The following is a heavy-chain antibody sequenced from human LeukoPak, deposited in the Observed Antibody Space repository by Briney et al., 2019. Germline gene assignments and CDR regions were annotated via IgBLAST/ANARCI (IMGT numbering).Heavy chain of an antibody. D-gene: IGHD3-22*01. CDR1: GFTFSDYY. Sequence: GSPRLSCAASGFTFSDYYMSWIRQPPGKGLEWIGSIYYSGSTYYNPSLKSRVTISVDTSKNQFSLKLSSVTAADTAVYYCASSLDSSGYYYVPNDAFDIWGQGTMVTASS. CDR2: IYYSGST. CDR3: ASSLDSSGYYYVPNDAFDI. J-gene: IGHJ3*02. V-gene: IGHV4-38-2*01.